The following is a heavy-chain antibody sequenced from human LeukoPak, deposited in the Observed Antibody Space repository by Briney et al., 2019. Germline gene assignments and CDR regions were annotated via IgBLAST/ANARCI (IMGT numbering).Heavy chain of an antibody. CDR1: GFTFSRYA. CDR3: ANIIRKYTSGYYYFDY. V-gene: IGHV3-30-3*01. J-gene: IGHJ4*02. CDR2: ISFDGNNE. Sequence: PGGSLRLSCAASGFTFSRYAMHWVRQAPGKGLEWVAAISFDGNNEYYADSVKGRFTISRDNSKNTLYLQMNSLRAEDTAVYYCANIIRKYTSGYYYFDYWGQGTLVTVSS. D-gene: IGHD6-25*01.